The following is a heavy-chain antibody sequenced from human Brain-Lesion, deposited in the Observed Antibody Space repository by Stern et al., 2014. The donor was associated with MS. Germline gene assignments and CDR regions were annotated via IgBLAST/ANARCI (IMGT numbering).Heavy chain of an antibody. V-gene: IGHV4-61*02. CDR3: ARGRVVPGFQYYATDV. J-gene: IGHJ6*02. D-gene: IGHD2-2*01. CDR2: IFNSGST. CDR1: GGSISSGGYY. Sequence: QVQLVESGPGLVKPSQTLSLSCTVSGGSISSGGYYWSWIRQPAGKGLEWIGRIFNSGSTSYNPSLKSRVPLSIGTSKNQFPLRLNSMTAADTAVYYCARGRVVPGFQYYATDVWGQGTTVIVSS.